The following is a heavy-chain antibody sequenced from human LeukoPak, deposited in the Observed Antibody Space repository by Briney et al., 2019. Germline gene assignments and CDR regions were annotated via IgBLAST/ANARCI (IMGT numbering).Heavy chain of an antibody. Sequence: GGSLRLSCTASGFTFSDYYMSWIRQAPGKGLEWVALIWYDGSDKYYADSVKGRFTVSRDNSKNTLFLQMNSLRAEDTAVYYCARASMRMTTAGLVDYWGQGTLDTVSS. CDR3: ARASMRMTTAGLVDY. J-gene: IGHJ4*02. CDR2: IWYDGSDK. V-gene: IGHV3-33*08. CDR1: GFTFSDYY. D-gene: IGHD6-13*01.